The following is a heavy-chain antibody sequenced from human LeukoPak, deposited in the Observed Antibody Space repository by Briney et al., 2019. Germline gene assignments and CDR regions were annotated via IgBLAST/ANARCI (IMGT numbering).Heavy chain of an antibody. Sequence: SGPTLVKPTQTLTLTSNFSGFSLSSSGMCVSWIRQPPGKALEWLARIDWDDDKSYRTSLKTRLTISKTTAKNQVVHTMTNMDPVDTATYYCARVTTVTNWGLDYWGQGTLVTVSS. V-gene: IGHV2-70*11. D-gene: IGHD4-17*01. CDR1: GFSLSSSGMC. CDR3: ARVTTVTNWGLDY. CDR2: IDWDDDK. J-gene: IGHJ4*02.